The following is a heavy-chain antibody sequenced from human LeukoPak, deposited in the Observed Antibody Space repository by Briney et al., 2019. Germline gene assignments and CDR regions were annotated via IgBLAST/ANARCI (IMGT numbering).Heavy chain of an antibody. D-gene: IGHD3-22*01. Sequence: ASVKVSCKASGYTFASYGISWVRQAPGQGLEWMGWISAYNGNTNYAQKLQGRVTMTTDTSTSTAYMELRSLRSDDTAVYYCARTFRFGSSGSPDYWGQGTLVTVSS. CDR3: ARTFRFGSSGSPDY. V-gene: IGHV1-18*01. CDR1: GYTFASYG. CDR2: ISAYNGNT. J-gene: IGHJ4*02.